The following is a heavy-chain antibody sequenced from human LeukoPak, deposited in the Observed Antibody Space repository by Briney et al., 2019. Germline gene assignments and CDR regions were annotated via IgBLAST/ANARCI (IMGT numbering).Heavy chain of an antibody. Sequence: GGSLRLSCAASGLTVSNNYMSWVRQAPGKGLEWVSVIYSGGSTYYADSVKGRFTISRDNSKNTLYLQMNSLRAEDTAVYYCARARGYSYGFDYWGQGTLVTVSS. CDR1: GLTVSNNY. J-gene: IGHJ4*02. V-gene: IGHV3-66*01. CDR2: IYSGGST. CDR3: ARARGYSYGFDY. D-gene: IGHD5-18*01.